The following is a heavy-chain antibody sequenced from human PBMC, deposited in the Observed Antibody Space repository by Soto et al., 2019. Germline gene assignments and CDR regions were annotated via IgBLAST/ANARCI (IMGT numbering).Heavy chain of an antibody. CDR2: IWYDGSNK. Sequence: QVQLVESGGGVVQPGRSLRLSCAASGFTFSSYGMHWVRQAPGKGLEWVAVIWYDGSNKYYADSVKGRFTISRDNSKNTRYLQMNSLRAEDTAVYYCARDIAAAGSFRCDPWGQGTLVTVSS. CDR3: ARDIAAAGSFRCDP. J-gene: IGHJ5*02. V-gene: IGHV3-33*01. CDR1: GFTFSSYG. D-gene: IGHD6-13*01.